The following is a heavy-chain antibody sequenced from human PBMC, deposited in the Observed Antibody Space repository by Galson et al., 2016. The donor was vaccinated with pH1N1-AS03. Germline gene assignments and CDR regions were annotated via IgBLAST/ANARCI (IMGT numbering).Heavy chain of an antibody. CDR3: ARDPRGPCSSASCPTTYYFGMDV. V-gene: IGHV1-2*04. D-gene: IGHD1-26*01. J-gene: IGHJ6*02. CDR2: INPNNGVT. Sequence: SVKVSCQASGYIFTGFYVHWVRQAPGQGLEWMGWINPNNGVTNYAQKFQAWVTMTGDTSISTAYMELYGLKSNDTAVYYCARDPRGPCSSASCPTTYYFGMDVWGQGTTVIVPS. CDR1: GYIFTGFY.